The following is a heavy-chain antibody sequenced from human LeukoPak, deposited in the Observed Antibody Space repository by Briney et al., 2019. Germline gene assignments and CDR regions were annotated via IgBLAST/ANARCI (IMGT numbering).Heavy chain of an antibody. CDR2: IIPIFGTA. Sequence: SVKVSCXASGGTFSSYAISWVRQALGQGLEWMARIIPIFGTANYAQKFQGRVTITTDESTSTAYMELSSLRSEDTAVYYCAEAGRTFDFQHWGQGTLVTVSS. D-gene: IGHD3-16*01. J-gene: IGHJ1*01. CDR1: GGTFSSYA. CDR3: AEAGRTFDFQH. V-gene: IGHV1-69*05.